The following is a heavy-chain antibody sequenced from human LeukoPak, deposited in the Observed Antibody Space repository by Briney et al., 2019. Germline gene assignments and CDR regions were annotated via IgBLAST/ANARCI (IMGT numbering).Heavy chain of an antibody. CDR2: ISGSGGST. Sequence: PGGSLRLSCAASGFTVSSNYMSWVRQAPGKGLEWVSAISGSGGSTYYADSVKGRFTISRDNSKNTLYLQMNSLRAEDTAVYYCAKSLVPAATHTHYYYYYGMDVWGQGTTVTVSS. V-gene: IGHV3-23*01. CDR3: AKSLVPAATHTHYYYYYGMDV. D-gene: IGHD2-2*01. J-gene: IGHJ6*02. CDR1: GFTVSSNY.